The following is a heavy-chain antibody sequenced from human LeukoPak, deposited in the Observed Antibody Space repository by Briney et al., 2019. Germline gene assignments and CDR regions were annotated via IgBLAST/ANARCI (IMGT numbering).Heavy chain of an antibody. D-gene: IGHD2-2*01. V-gene: IGHV4-59*08. CDR2: IYYSGST. CDR1: GGSISSYY. J-gene: IGHJ5*02. CDR3: ARHQGRGYCSSTSCYLGNWFDP. Sequence: PSETLSLTCTVSGGSISSYYWSWIRQPPGKGLEWIGYIYYSGSTNYNPSLKSRVTISVDTSKNQFSLKLSSVTAADTAVYYCARHQGRGYCSSTSCYLGNWFDPGAREPWSPSPQ.